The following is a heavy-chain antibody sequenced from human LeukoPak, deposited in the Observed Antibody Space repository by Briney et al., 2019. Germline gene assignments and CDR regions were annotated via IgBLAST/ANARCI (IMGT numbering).Heavy chain of an antibody. V-gene: IGHV3-11*05. CDR3: ARGGTIVAAGSPDY. CDR1: GCTFSDYY. CDR2: ISPSSSST. Sequence: KAGGSLRLSCAASGCTFSDYYMSWIRQAPGKGLEWVSYISPSSSSTTYADSVQGRFTISRDNAKNSLYLQMNSLRAEDTAVYYCARGGTIVAAGSPDYWGQGTLVTVSS. D-gene: IGHD6-13*01. J-gene: IGHJ4*02.